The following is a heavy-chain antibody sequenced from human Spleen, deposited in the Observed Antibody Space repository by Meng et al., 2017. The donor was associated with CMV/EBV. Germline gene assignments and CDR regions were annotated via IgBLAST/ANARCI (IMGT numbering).Heavy chain of an antibody. Sequence: GESLKISCVASGIIFNNYGIHWLRQAPGKGLEWVAFIDIGGSKIYNGDIVKGRFIVSKDKFKNTVFLDINTMRVEDTAVYYCVGHQGGPREGVRMVWGQGTLVTVSS. CDR1: GIIFNNYG. J-gene: IGHJ4*02. V-gene: IGHV3-30*02. CDR3: VGHQGGPREGVRMV. CDR2: IDIGGSKI. D-gene: IGHD3-10*02.